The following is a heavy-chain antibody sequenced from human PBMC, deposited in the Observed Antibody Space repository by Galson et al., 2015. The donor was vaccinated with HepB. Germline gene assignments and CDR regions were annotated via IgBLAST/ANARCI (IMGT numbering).Heavy chain of an antibody. Sequence: SVKVSCKASGYTFTSYAMHWVRQAPGQRLEWMGWINAGNGNTKYSQKFQGRVTITRDTSASTAYMKLSSLRSEDTAVYYCARPYYSDSSAYYLHWGQGTLVTVSS. CDR2: INAGNGNT. CDR1: GYTFTSYA. J-gene: IGHJ4*02. D-gene: IGHD3-22*01. CDR3: ARPYYSDSSAYYLH. V-gene: IGHV1-3*01.